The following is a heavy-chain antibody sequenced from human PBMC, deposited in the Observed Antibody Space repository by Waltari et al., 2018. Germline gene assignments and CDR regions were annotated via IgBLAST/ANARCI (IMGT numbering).Heavy chain of an antibody. CDR2: ISGSGGST. CDR1: GFTFSSYA. J-gene: IGHJ4*02. V-gene: IGHV3-23*01. D-gene: IGHD6-19*01. CDR3: ARLERWLGDFDY. Sequence: EVQLLESGGGLVQPGGSLRLSCAASGFTFSSYAMIWVRQAPGKGLEWVSAISGSGGSTYYADSVKGRFTISRDNSKNTLYLQMNSLRAEDTAVYYCARLERWLGDFDYWGQGTLVTVSS.